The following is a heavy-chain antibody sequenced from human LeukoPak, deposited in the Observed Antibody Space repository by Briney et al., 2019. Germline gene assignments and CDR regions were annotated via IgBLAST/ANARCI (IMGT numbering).Heavy chain of an antibody. D-gene: IGHD6-13*01. CDR2: INPNSGGT. Sequence: ASVKVSCKASGYTFTGYYMHWMRQAPGQGLEWMGWINPNSGGTNYAQKFQGRVTMTRDTSISTAYMELSRLRSDDTAVYYCARFPGSSSWYGPTLVDYWGQGTLVTVSS. CDR3: ARFPGSSSWYGPTLVDY. V-gene: IGHV1-2*02. J-gene: IGHJ4*02. CDR1: GYTFTGYY.